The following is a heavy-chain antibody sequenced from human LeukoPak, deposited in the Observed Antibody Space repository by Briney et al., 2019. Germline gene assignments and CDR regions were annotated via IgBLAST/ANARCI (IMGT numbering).Heavy chain of an antibody. CDR3: ASVRCWGWSRDGMDV. CDR2: INPSGCGT. Sequence: ASVKVSCEGSGYTFTSSSMPSVRPTPGQGPEWVGIINPSGCGTSYGQTFQGRVTMTRDTSTSTVYMERSSLRSEDTAVYYCASVRCWGWSRDGMDVWGQGTTVTVSS. J-gene: IGHJ6*02. V-gene: IGHV1-46*01. D-gene: IGHD3-3*01. CDR1: GYTFTSSS.